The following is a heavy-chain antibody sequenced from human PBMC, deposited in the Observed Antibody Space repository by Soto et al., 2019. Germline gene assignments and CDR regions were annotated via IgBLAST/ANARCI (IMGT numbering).Heavy chain of an antibody. Sequence: PGESLKISCKSSGYSFTSYWIGWVRQMPGKGLEWMGIIYPGDSDTRYSPSFQGQVTISADKSISTAYLQWSSLKASDTAMYYCARHGIKLERPHGYYYGMDVWGQGTTVTVSS. D-gene: IGHD1-1*01. J-gene: IGHJ6*02. CDR3: ARHGIKLERPHGYYYGMDV. CDR2: IYPGDSDT. CDR1: GYSFTSYW. V-gene: IGHV5-51*01.